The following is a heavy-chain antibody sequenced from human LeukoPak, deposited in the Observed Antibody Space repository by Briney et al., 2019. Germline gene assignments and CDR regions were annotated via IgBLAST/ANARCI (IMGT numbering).Heavy chain of an antibody. CDR3: ARADSYGSGSYYYYGMDV. J-gene: IGHJ6*02. CDR1: GFTFSSYS. Sequence: GGSLRLSCAASGFTFSSYSMTWVRQAPGKGLEWVSSISSSSSYIYYADSVKGRFTISRDNAKNSLYLQMNSLRAEDTAVYYCARADSYGSGSYYYYGMDVSGQGTTVTVSS. D-gene: IGHD3-10*01. V-gene: IGHV3-21*01. CDR2: ISSSSSYI.